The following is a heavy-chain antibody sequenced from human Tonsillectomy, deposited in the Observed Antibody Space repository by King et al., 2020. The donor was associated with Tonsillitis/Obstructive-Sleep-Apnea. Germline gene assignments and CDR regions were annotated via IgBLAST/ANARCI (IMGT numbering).Heavy chain of an antibody. CDR2: IRSKGNSYAT. CDR1: GFTFSGSA. J-gene: IGHJ3*01. D-gene: IGHD3-10*01. CDR3: TRLSDTYGSAFDV. V-gene: IGHV3-73*01. Sequence: VQLVESGGGLVQPGGSLKLSCAASGFTFSGSAMHWVRQVSGKGLEWVGRIRSKGNSYATAYTASVKGRFTISRDDSKNTAYLQMNSLKTEDTAVYYCTRLSDTYGSAFDVWGQGTMVTVSS.